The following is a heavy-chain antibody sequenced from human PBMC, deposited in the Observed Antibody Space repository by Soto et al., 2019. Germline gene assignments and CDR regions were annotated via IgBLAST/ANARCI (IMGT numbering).Heavy chain of an antibody. CDR1: GYTFTGYD. CDR3: ARGKTTLTDLDY. D-gene: IGHD4-17*01. J-gene: IGHJ4*02. Sequence: QVPLVQSGAEVKKPGASVKVSCKTSGYTFTGYDLNWVRQATGQGLEWMGWMNPNTGSTGYAQKFQGRVTMTRNTSTRTAYMELSSLRSEDTALYFCARGKTTLTDLDYWGQGTLVTVSS. CDR2: MNPNTGST. V-gene: IGHV1-8*01.